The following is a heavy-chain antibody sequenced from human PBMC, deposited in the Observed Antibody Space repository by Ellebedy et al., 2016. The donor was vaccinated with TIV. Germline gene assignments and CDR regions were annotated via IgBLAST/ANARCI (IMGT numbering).Heavy chain of an antibody. J-gene: IGHJ6*02. CDR1: GGSISNYY. V-gene: IGHV4-59*12. CDR3: ARVLRGYSYGLTYYYYGMDV. Sequence: SETLSLTCTVSGGSISNYYWSWIRQPPGRGLECIGYIYYSGSTNYNPSLKSRVTMSVDTSKNQFSLKLSSVTAADTAVYYCARVLRGYSYGLTYYYYGMDVWGQGTTVTVSS. D-gene: IGHD5-18*01. CDR2: IYYSGST.